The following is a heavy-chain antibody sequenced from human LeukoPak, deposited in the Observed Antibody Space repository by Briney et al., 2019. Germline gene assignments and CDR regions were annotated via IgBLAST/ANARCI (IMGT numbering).Heavy chain of an antibody. V-gene: IGHV4-34*01. CDR1: GGSFSGYY. CDR3: AGGRGYYDLWSGYPNWFDP. Sequence: HPSETLSLTCAVYGGSFSGYYWSWIRQPPGKGLEWIGEINHSGSTNYNPSLKSRVTISVDTSKNQFSLKLSSVTAADTAVYYCAGGRGYYDLWSGYPNWFDPWGQGTLVTVSS. J-gene: IGHJ5*02. CDR2: INHSGST. D-gene: IGHD3-3*01.